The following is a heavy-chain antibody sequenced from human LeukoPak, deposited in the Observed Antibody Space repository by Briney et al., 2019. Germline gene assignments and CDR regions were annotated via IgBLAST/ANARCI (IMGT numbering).Heavy chain of an antibody. J-gene: IGHJ4*02. Sequence: GGSLRLSCAASGFTFSSYSMNWVRQAPGKGLEWVSSISSSSSYIYYADSVKGRFTISRDNAKNLLYLQMNSLRAEDTAVYYCARGIAVAGTDLDYWGQGTLVTVSS. V-gene: IGHV3-21*01. D-gene: IGHD6-19*01. CDR3: ARGIAVAGTDLDY. CDR2: ISSSSSYI. CDR1: GFTFSSYS.